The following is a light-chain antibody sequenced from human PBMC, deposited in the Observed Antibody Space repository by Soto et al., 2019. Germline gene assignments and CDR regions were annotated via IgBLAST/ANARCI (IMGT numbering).Light chain of an antibody. CDR2: EVI. CDR3: SSNVVGTNLKI. Sequence: QSVLTQPPSASGSPGQSVTISCTGTYSDVGGSNYVSWYQQHPGKAPKLVIYEVIQRPSGVPDRFSGSRSGNTASLTVSRLQAEDEADYYCSSNVVGTNLKIFGGGTKSPS. V-gene: IGLV2-8*01. J-gene: IGLJ2*01. CDR1: YSDVGGSNY.